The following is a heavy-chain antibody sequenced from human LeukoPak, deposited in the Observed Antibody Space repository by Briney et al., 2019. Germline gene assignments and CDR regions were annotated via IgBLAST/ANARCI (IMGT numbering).Heavy chain of an antibody. Sequence: SETLSLTCTVSGGSISSYYWSWIRQPPGKGLEWIGYIYYSGSTNYNPSLKSRVTTSVDTSKNQFSLKLSSVTAADTAVYYCARGGYSGYDAFDYWGQGTLVTVSS. D-gene: IGHD5-12*01. CDR1: GGSISSYY. V-gene: IGHV4-59*01. J-gene: IGHJ4*02. CDR3: ARGGYSGYDAFDY. CDR2: IYYSGST.